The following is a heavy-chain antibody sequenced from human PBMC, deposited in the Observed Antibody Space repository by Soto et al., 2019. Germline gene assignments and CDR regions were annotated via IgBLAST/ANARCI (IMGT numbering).Heavy chain of an antibody. CDR2: INHSGST. Sequence: SETLSLTCAVYGGSFSGYYWSWIRQPPGKGLEWIGEINHSGSTNYNPSLKSRVTISVDTSKNQFSLKLSSVTAADTAVYYCATARDDYGDYRYFDYWGQGTLVTVSS. J-gene: IGHJ4*02. D-gene: IGHD4-17*01. CDR3: ATARDDYGDYRYFDY. V-gene: IGHV4-34*01. CDR1: GGSFSGYY.